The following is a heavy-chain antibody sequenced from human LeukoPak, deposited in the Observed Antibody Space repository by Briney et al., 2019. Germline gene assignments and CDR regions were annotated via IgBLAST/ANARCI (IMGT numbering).Heavy chain of an antibody. D-gene: IGHD2-15*01. CDR3: ARDLGGYPFFMDV. CDR1: GGSIRSGDHH. Sequence: SETLSLTCSVSGGSIRSGDHHWAWVRQPPGKGLEFIGSLDESGRPYYNRPLKSRVSISGDTSGKQFSLNLTSVTAADTAVYFCARDLGGYPFFMDVWGKGTTVTVSS. V-gene: IGHV4-39*07. CDR2: LDESGRP. J-gene: IGHJ6*03.